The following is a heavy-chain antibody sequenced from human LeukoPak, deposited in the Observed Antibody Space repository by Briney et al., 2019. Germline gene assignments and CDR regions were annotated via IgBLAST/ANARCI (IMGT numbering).Heavy chain of an antibody. V-gene: IGHV4-38-2*01. CDR1: SYSISSGSY. D-gene: IGHD4-17*01. Sequence: SETLSLTCAVSSYSISSGSYWGWIRQSPGKGLELVGSIFHSGNSYYNPSLKSRLTMSVNTSKNQFSLKLTSVTAADTALYYCARVTYVDDMLYQYFDYWGQGILVTVSS. CDR3: ARVTYVDDMLYQYFDY. J-gene: IGHJ4*02. CDR2: IFHSGNS.